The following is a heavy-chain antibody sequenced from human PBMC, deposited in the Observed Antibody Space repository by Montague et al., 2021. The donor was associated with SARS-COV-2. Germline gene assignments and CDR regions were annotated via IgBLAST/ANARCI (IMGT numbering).Heavy chain of an antibody. CDR2: ISGSGGST. J-gene: IGHJ4*02. Sequence: SLRLSCAASGFTFSSYAMSWVRQAPGKGLEWVSAISGSGGSTYYADSVKGRFTFSRDNSKNTLYLQMNSLRAEDTAVYYCAKHPPKDIVVVVAATQYYFDYWGQGTLVTVSS. D-gene: IGHD2-15*01. V-gene: IGHV3-23*01. CDR1: GFTFSSYA. CDR3: AKHPPKDIVVVVAATQYYFDY.